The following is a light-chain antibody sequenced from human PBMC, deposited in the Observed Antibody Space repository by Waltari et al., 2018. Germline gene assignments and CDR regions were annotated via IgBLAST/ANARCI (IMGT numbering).Light chain of an antibody. V-gene: IGLV2-14*01. Sequence: QSALTQPASVSGSPGQSIPIPCTGTSSDFGRFKYVSWYQQHPGKTPKLMIYEVSNRPSGVSNRFSGSKSGNTASLTISGLQAEDEADYYRSSYADNYFYVFGTGTKVTVL. CDR2: EVS. CDR3: SSYADNYFYV. CDR1: SSDFGRFKY. J-gene: IGLJ1*01.